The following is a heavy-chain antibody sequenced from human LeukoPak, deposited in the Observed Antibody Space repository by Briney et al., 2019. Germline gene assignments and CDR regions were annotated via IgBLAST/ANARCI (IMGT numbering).Heavy chain of an antibody. J-gene: IGHJ3*02. Sequence: GESLKISCKGSGYSFTSYWIGWVRQMPGKGLEWMGIIYPGDSDTRYSPSFQGQVTISADKSISTAYLQWSSLKASDTAMYYCARNHVVAARVADAFDIWGQGTMVTVSS. CDR3: ARNHVVAARVADAFDI. D-gene: IGHD2-15*01. V-gene: IGHV5-51*01. CDR2: IYPGDSDT. CDR1: GYSFTSYW.